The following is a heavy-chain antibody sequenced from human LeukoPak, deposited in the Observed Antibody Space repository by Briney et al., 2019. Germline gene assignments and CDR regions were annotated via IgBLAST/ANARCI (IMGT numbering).Heavy chain of an antibody. V-gene: IGHV5-51*01. CDR2: IYPGDSDI. CDR1: GCGFTSYW. CDR3: ARGVTGTVPRFDP. J-gene: IGHJ5*02. D-gene: IGHD1-20*01. Sequence: GAALQISCKGAGCGFTSYWIGWGRQLPGKGLEGRGSIYPGDSDIRYSPSFQGQVTISADKSISTAYLQWSSLKASDTAMYYCARGVTGTVPRFDPWGQGTLLTVSS.